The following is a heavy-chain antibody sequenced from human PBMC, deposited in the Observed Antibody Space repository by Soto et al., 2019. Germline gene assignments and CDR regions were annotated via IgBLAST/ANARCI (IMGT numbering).Heavy chain of an antibody. V-gene: IGHV1-46*01. CDR2: ITPLGFST. Sequence: QVQLVQSGAEVKKPGASVKVSCKASGYTLPSIIFTWVGRAPGQGLSGVGMITPLGFSTTYAQKFRGRVTMTRDTSTSTVYMELTNLRSDDTAVYYCARAAGRFGELYWFDPWGQGTLVTVSP. J-gene: IGHJ5*02. CDR3: ARAAGRFGELYWFDP. CDR1: GYTLPSI. D-gene: IGHD3-10*01.